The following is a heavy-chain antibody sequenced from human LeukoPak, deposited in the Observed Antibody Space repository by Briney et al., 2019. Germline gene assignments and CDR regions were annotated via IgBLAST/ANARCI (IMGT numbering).Heavy chain of an antibody. V-gene: IGHV3-11*06. Sequence: PGGSLRLSCAASGFTFSDYYMSWIRRAPGKGLEWVSYISTGSSYIKYADSVKGRFTVSRDNAKNSLYLQMNGLRAVDTAVYYCARDRNNRFDSWGQGILVTVSS. CDR1: GFTFSDYY. J-gene: IGHJ5*01. CDR2: ISTGSSYI. CDR3: ARDRNNRFDS.